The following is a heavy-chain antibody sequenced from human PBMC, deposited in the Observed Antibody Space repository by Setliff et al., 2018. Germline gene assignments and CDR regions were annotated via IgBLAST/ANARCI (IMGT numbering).Heavy chain of an antibody. CDR3: AAIGLDTAMITGVLFDF. CDR2: INPSGGST. V-gene: IGHV1-46*01. D-gene: IGHD5-18*01. CDR1: GYTFTGYY. J-gene: IGHJ4*02. Sequence: ASVKVSCKASGYTFTGYYMHWVRQAPGQGLEWMGWINPSGGSTSYAQKFQGRVTMTRDTSTSTVYMELSSLRSEDTAVYYCAAIGLDTAMITGVLFDFWGQGTLVTVSS.